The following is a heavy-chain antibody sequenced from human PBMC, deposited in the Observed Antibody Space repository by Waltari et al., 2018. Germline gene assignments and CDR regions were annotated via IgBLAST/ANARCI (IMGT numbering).Heavy chain of an antibody. CDR2: IIPIFGTA. CDR1: GGAFSSYA. D-gene: IGHD2-2*01. J-gene: IGHJ5*02. V-gene: IGHV1-69*01. CDR3: ARDCSSTSCQGWFDP. Sequence: QVQLVQSGVEVKKPGSSVEVSCKASGGAFSSYAIGGVRTAPGQGLEWMGGIIPIFGTANYAQKFQGRVTITADESTSTAYMELSSLRSEDTAVYYCARDCSSTSCQGWFDPWGQGTLVTVSS.